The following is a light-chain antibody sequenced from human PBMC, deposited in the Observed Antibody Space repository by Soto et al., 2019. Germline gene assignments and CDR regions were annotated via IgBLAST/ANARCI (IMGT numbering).Light chain of an antibody. Sequence: IVLIHSPATLSFSPGERATLSFRASQSVSSYLAWYQQKPGQAPRLLIYDASNRATGIPARFSGSGSGTDFTLTISSLEPEDFAVYYCQQRSNWITFGQGTRLEIK. V-gene: IGKV3-11*01. J-gene: IGKJ5*01. CDR2: DAS. CDR3: QQRSNWIT. CDR1: QSVSSY.